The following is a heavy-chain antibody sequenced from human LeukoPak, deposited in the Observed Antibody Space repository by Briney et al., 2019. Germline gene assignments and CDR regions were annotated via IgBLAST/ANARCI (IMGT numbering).Heavy chain of an antibody. J-gene: IGHJ4*02. V-gene: IGHV4-61*02. CDR3: ARAGKYYDFWSAQFDY. CDR2: IYTSGST. D-gene: IGHD3-3*01. CDR1: GGSISSGSYY. Sequence: PSQTLSLTCTVSGGSISSGSYYSSWIRQPAGKGLEWIGRIYTSGSTNYNPSLKSRVTISVDTSKNQFSLKLSSVTAADTAVYYCARAGKYYDFWSAQFDYWGQGTLVTVSS.